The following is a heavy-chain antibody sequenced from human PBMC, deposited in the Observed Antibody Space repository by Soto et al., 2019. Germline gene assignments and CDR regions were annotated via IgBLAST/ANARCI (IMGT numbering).Heavy chain of an antibody. CDR1: GDSVSSDSAA. Sequence: SQTLSLTCAISGDSVSSDSAAWNWIRQSPSRGLEWLGRTYYRSKWYYSYAVSLKSRMTINPDTSKNQFSLQLNSVTPDDTAVYYCERGSTVTKGFDYWGQGTLVTVS. CDR3: ERGSTVTKGFDY. D-gene: IGHD4-17*01. CDR2: TYYRSKWYY. V-gene: IGHV6-1*01. J-gene: IGHJ4*02.